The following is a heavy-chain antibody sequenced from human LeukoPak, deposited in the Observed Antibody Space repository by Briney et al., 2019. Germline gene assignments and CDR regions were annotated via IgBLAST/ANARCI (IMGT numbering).Heavy chain of an antibody. Sequence: PSETLSLTCAVYGGSFSGYYWSWIRQPPGKGLEWIGEINHSGSTNYNPSLKSRVTISVDTSKNQFSLKLSSVTAADTAAYYCARGSGEQWLNLDYWGQGTLVTVSS. V-gene: IGHV4-34*01. CDR3: ARGSGEQWLNLDY. J-gene: IGHJ4*02. CDR1: GGSFSGYY. D-gene: IGHD6-19*01. CDR2: INHSGST.